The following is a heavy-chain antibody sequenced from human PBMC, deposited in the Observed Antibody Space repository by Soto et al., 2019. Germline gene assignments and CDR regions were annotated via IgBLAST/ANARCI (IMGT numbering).Heavy chain of an antibody. Sequence: EVQLLESGGGLVQPGGSLRLSCAASGFTFSSYAMSWVRQAPGKGLEWVSAISGSGGSTYYADSVKGRFTISRDNSKNTLYLQMNSLRAEDTAVYYCANIRTICGVSRRIGKDYWGQGTLVTVSS. CDR3: ANIRTICGVSRRIGKDY. V-gene: IGHV3-23*01. CDR1: GFTFSSYA. D-gene: IGHD3-3*01. J-gene: IGHJ4*02. CDR2: ISGSGGST.